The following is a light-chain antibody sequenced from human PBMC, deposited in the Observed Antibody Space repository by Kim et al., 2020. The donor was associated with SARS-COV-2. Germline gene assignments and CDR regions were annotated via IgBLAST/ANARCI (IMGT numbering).Light chain of an antibody. CDR2: GAS. V-gene: IGKV3-20*01. J-gene: IGKJ4*01. CDR3: QQYGTSPPLA. Sequence: EIVLTQSPGTLSLSPGERATLSCRASQSFSSSYLAWYQQKPGQAPRLLIYGASSRATGTPDRFSGSGSGTDFTLTISRLEPEDFAVYYCQQYGTSPPLAFGGGTKVDIK. CDR1: QSFSSSY.